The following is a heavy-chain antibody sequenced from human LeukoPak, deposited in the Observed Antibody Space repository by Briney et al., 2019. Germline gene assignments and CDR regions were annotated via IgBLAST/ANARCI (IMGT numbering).Heavy chain of an antibody. J-gene: IGHJ4*02. CDR2: INHSGST. D-gene: IGHD3-22*01. V-gene: IGHV4-34*01. CDR1: GGSFSGYY. Sequence: SETLSLTCAVYGGSFSGYYWSWIRQPPGKGLEWIGEINHSGSTNYNPSLKSRVTISVDTSKNQFSLKLSSVAAADTAVYYCADLQYYYDSSGSSGSRINDYWGQGTLVTVSS. CDR3: ADLQYYYDSSGSSGSRINDY.